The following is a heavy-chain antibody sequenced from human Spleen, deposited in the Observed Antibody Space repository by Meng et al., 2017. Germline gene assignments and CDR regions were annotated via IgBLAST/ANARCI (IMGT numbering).Heavy chain of an antibody. CDR2: ISYDGSDK. D-gene: IGHD4/OR15-4a*01. Sequence: GESLKISCAASGFTVSMNYMSWVRQAPGKGLEWLAFISYDGSDKYYADSVKGRFTISRDNFKNTLYLQMNSLRAEDTAVYYCARDMVLRYGMDVWGQGTTVTVSS. V-gene: IGHV3-30*03. CDR3: ARDMVLRYGMDV. J-gene: IGHJ6*02. CDR1: GFTVSMNY.